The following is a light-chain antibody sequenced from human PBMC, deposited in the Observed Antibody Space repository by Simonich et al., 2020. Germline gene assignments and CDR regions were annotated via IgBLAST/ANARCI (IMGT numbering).Light chain of an antibody. J-gene: IGKJ4*01. V-gene: IGKV3-15*01. CDR2: GES. Sequence: IVMTQSPATLSVSPGERATLSSRAGQSVRSNLAWYQPKPGQAPRLLIYGESTRATGIPARFSGSGAGTEFTLTISSMQSEDFAVYYCQQYNNWPPLTFGGGTKVEIK. CDR3: QQYNNWPPLT. CDR1: QSVRSN.